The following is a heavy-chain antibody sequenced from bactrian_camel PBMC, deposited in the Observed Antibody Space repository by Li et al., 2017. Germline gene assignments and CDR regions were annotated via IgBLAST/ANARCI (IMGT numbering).Heavy chain of an antibody. J-gene: IGHJ4*01. V-gene: IGHV3-2*01. CDR2: ILSDVSTT. CDR3: AADFDKYCSAPLWRYAYNY. D-gene: IGHD3*01. Sequence: VQLVESGGGSVQAGGSRKLSCSASGFTFSTHYMSWVRQAPGKGLEWVSAILSDVSTTYYADSVKGRFTISRDNANNTLYLQMNSLQPEDTAVYYCAADFDKYCSAPLWRYAYNYWGQGTQVTVS. CDR1: GFTFSTHY.